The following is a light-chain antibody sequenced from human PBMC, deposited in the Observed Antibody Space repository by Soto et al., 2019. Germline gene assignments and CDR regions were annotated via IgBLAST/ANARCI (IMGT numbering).Light chain of an antibody. CDR2: NNV. V-gene: IGLV1-44*01. Sequence: VLTQPPSASGTPGQRVTISCSGSSSNIGSNILNWYRQVPGTAPKLLIYNNVHRPSGVPDRFSGSKSGASGSLAISGLQVEDEADYYCSAWDGSLNGLVFGGGTKLTVL. J-gene: IGLJ3*02. CDR1: SSNIGSNI. CDR3: SAWDGSLNGLV.